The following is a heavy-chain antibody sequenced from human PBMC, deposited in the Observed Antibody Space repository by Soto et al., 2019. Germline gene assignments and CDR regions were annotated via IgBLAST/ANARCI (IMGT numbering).Heavy chain of an antibody. CDR2: INHSGST. Sequence: SETLSLTCAVYGGSFSGYYWSWIRQPPGKGLEWIGEINHSGSTNYNPSLKSRVTISVDTSKNQFSLKLSSVTAADTAVYYCARGHSSTSCYEFDYWGQGTLVTVSS. V-gene: IGHV4-34*01. J-gene: IGHJ4*02. CDR3: ARGHSSTSCYEFDY. CDR1: GGSFSGYY. D-gene: IGHD2-2*01.